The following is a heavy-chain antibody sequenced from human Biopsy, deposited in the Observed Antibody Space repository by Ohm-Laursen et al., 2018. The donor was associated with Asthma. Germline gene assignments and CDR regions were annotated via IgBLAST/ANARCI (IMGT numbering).Heavy chain of an antibody. CDR2: IYHSGSP. CDR1: GGSISSGGYS. J-gene: IGHJ4*02. D-gene: IGHD5-24*01. V-gene: IGHV4-30-2*01. Sequence: TLSLTCAVSGGSISSGGYSWRWIRQPPGKGLEWIGYIYHSGSPYYNPSLKSQVTISVDRSKNQFSRKRSSVTAADTAVYYCARVKDGYNFDYWGQGTLVTVSS. CDR3: ARVKDGYNFDY.